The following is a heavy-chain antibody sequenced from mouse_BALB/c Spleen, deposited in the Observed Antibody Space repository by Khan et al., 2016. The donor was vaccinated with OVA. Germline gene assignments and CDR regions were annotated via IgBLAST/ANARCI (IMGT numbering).Heavy chain of an antibody. D-gene: IGHD1-1*02. Sequence: VQLQQSGTVLARPGASVKMSCKASGYSFITYWMHWVKQRPGQGLEWIGAIYLGNSDTSYNQKFKGKAKLTAVTYASTAYMELSSLTNEDSGVNYGPRWFRWLDYWGQGTTLTVSS. V-gene: IGHV1-5*01. J-gene: IGHJ2*01. CDR2: IYLGNSDT. CDR3: PRWFRWLDY. CDR1: GYSFITYW.